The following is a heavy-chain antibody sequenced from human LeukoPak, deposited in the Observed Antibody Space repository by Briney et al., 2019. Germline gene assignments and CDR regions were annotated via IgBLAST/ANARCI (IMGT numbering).Heavy chain of an antibody. Sequence: SETLSLTCTVSGGSISSSSYYWGWIRQPPGKGLEWIGSIYYSGSTYYNPSLKSRVTISVDTSKNQFSLKLSSVTAADTAVYYCARGKYYDFWSGYYGMYNWFDPWGQGTLVTVSS. D-gene: IGHD3-3*01. CDR3: ARGKYYDFWSGYYGMYNWFDP. J-gene: IGHJ5*02. CDR1: GGSISSSSYY. CDR2: IYYSGST. V-gene: IGHV4-39*01.